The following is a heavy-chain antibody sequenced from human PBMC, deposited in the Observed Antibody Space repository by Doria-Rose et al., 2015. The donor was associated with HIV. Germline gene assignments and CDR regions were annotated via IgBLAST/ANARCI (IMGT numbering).Heavy chain of an antibody. CDR2: VSYTGST. D-gene: IGHD1-26*01. Sequence: QVQLQESGPGLVKPSETLSLTCSVSGGSISHYYWSWIRQRPGKGLAYIGDVSYTGSTNHSPSLKSRVSISIDTSKNKFSLRLSSVTAADTAVYYCARVLSGTYDYWGQGTLVTVSS. V-gene: IGHV4-59*01. J-gene: IGHJ4*02. CDR1: GGSISHYY. CDR3: ARVLSGTYDY.